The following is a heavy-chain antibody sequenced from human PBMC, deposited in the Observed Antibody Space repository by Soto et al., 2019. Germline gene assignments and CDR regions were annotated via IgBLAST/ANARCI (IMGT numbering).Heavy chain of an antibody. CDR1: GGTFSSYA. D-gene: IGHD5-12*01. Sequence: QVQLVQSGAEVKKPGSSVNVSCKASGGTFSSYAISWVRQAPGQGLEWMGGIIPIFGTANYAQKFQGRVTITADESPSTAYMELSSLRSEDTAVYYCASLRDGYNFVLGPWGQGTLVTVSS. V-gene: IGHV1-69*01. CDR2: IIPIFGTA. CDR3: ASLRDGYNFVLGP. J-gene: IGHJ5*02.